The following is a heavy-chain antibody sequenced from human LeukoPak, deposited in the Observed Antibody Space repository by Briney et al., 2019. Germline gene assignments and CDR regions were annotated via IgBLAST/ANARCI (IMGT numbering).Heavy chain of an antibody. J-gene: IGHJ4*02. CDR3: ARNRGGGSGYSDY. V-gene: IGHV3-7*05. Sequence: GGSLRLSCAASGFTFSSYWMDWVRQAPGKGLEWLAIIKSDGSDKYYVDSVKGRFTVSKDNAKNSLYLQMNSLRAEDTAMYYCARNRGGGSGYSDYWGQGTLVTVSS. D-gene: IGHD3-22*01. CDR2: IKSDGSDK. CDR1: GFTFSSYW.